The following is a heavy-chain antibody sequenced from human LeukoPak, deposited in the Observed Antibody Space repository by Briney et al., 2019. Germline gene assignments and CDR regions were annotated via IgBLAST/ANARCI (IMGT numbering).Heavy chain of an antibody. D-gene: IGHD3-22*01. J-gene: IGHJ1*01. CDR1: GGSISSYY. CDR2: IYYSGST. CDR3: ARRGYYFEYFQH. V-gene: IGHV4-59*01. Sequence: SETLSLTCTVSGGSISSYYWSWIRQPPGKGLEWIGYIYYSGSTNYNPSLKSRVTISVDTSKNQFSLKLSSVTAADTAVYYCARRGYYFEYFQHWGQGTLVTVSS.